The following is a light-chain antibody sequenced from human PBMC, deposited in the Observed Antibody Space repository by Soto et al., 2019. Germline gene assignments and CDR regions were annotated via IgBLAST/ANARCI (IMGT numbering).Light chain of an antibody. CDR1: TRDIGSYNH. CDR3: ISYTDRQSYL. J-gene: IGLJ1*01. CDR2: TYS. Sequence: QSALTQTASVSGSPGQSITISCSGTTRDIGSYNHVAWYQQFRGKCPKLMIYTYSHRPPGVSDRFSGSKSSITVSLTISGLQTEDEADYYCISYTDRQSYLFGTGTKVTVL. V-gene: IGLV2-14*03.